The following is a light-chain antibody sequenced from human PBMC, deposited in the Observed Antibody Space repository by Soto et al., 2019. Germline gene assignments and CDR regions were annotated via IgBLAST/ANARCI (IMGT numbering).Light chain of an antibody. V-gene: IGLV1-51*01. CDR2: DNN. CDR1: SSNIGIHY. J-gene: IGLJ1*01. Sequence: QSVLTQPPSVSAAPGQTVTISCSGSSSNIGIHYVAWYQQLPGTAPKLLIYDNNKRPSGIPDRFSGSKSGTSATLAITGLQTGDEADYYCGSWDTSLAAFFVFGPGTKLTVL. CDR3: GSWDTSLAAFFV.